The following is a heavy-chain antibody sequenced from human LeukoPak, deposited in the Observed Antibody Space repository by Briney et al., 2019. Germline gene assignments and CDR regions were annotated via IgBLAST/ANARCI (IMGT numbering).Heavy chain of an antibody. CDR2: IYYSGST. V-gene: IGHV4-39*07. CDR1: GGSISSSSYY. J-gene: IGHJ6*02. Sequence: TSETLSLTCTVSGGSISSSSYYWGWIRQPPGKGLEWIGSIYYSGSTYYNPSLKSRVTISVDTSKNQFSLKLSSVTAADTAVYYCARDSGQWVSYSQGMDVWGQGATVTVSS. D-gene: IGHD2-8*01. CDR3: ARDSGQWVSYSQGMDV.